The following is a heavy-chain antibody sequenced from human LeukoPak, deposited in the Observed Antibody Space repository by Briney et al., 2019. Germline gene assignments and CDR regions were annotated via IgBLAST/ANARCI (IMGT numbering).Heavy chain of an antibody. V-gene: IGHV4-59*01. J-gene: IGHJ4*02. D-gene: IGHD5-24*01. CDR2: IYYSGST. Sequence: ETLSLTCTVSGGSISSYYWSWIRQPPGKGLEWIGYIYYSGSTNYNPSLKGRVTISVDTSKNQFSLKLSSVTAADTAVYYCARVDGYSVFDYWAREPWSPSPQ. CDR1: GGSISSYY. CDR3: ARVDGYSVFDY.